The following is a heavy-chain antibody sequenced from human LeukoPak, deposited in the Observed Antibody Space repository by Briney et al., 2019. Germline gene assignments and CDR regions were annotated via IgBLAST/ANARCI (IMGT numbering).Heavy chain of an antibody. CDR1: GFTFSSYS. Sequence: HPGGSLRLSCAASGFTFSSYSMNWVRQAPGKGLEWVANIKTDGSEKYSVDSVKGRFTISRDNAKNSLYLQMNNLRLEDTAVYFCATSQTTSGRYGNAFDIWGQGTMVTVSS. CDR3: ATSQTTSGRYGNAFDI. D-gene: IGHD6-19*01. J-gene: IGHJ3*02. CDR2: IKTDGSEK. V-gene: IGHV3-7*01.